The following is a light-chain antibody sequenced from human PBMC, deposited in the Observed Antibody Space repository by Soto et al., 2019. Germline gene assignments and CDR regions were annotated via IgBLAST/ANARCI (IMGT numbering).Light chain of an antibody. CDR3: QQLSHYPYT. J-gene: IGKJ2*01. Sequence: DIQLTQSPSFLSASVEDRVTISCRASYDISSYLAWYQQEPGKPPNLLIYDSSTLQTGVPSRLISSGSGRKFTLTISGLQFGDFATYFCQQLSHYPYTFGQGTKLEI. CDR1: YDISSY. V-gene: IGKV1-9*01. CDR2: DSS.